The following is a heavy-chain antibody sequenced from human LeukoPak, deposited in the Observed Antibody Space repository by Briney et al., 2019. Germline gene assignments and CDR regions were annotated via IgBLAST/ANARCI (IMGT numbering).Heavy chain of an antibody. CDR2: ISAYNGNT. D-gene: IGHD1-26*01. V-gene: IGHV1-18*01. CDR1: GYTFTSYG. Sequence: ASVTVSCKASGYTFTSYGISWVRQAPGQGLEWMGWISAYNGNTNYAQKLQGRVTMTTDTSTSTAYMELRSLRSDDTAVYYCARGWELPPHYYYYYMDVWGKGTTVTISS. J-gene: IGHJ6*03. CDR3: ARGWELPPHYYYYYMDV.